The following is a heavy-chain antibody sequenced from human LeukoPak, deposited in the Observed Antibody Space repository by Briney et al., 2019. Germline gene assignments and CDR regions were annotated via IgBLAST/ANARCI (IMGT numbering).Heavy chain of an antibody. CDR3: ARVGGITIFGLFDY. CDR1: GASISGYY. D-gene: IGHD3-3*01. Sequence: PSETLSLTCTASGASISGYYWSWIRQPPGKELEWIGYFYTSGSAHYNPSLRSRVTMSVDTSKNQFSLKLSSVTAADTAVYYCARVGGITIFGLFDYWGQGTLVTVSS. J-gene: IGHJ4*02. CDR2: FYTSGSA. V-gene: IGHV4-4*09.